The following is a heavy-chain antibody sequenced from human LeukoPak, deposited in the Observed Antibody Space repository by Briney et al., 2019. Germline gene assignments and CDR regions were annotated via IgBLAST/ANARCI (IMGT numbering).Heavy chain of an antibody. CDR1: GFTFSSYS. V-gene: IGHV3-48*01. D-gene: IGHD6-19*01. J-gene: IGHJ4*02. CDR3: ARARWLDY. CDR2: ISSSSSTI. Sequence: GGSLRLSCAASGFTFSSYSMNWVRQAPGKGLEWVSYISSSSSTIYCADSVKGRFTISRDNAKNSLYLQMNSLRAEDTAVYYRARARWLDYWGQGTLVTVSS.